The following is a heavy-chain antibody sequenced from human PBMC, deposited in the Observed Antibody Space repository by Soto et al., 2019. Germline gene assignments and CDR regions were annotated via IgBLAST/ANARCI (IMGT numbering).Heavy chain of an antibody. CDR3: AASIFYYGMDV. CDR1: GYTFTNYW. J-gene: IGHJ6*02. Sequence: GGSLNISCKGSGYTFTNYWIGWVRQMPGKGLEWMGIIYPGDSDTKYNPSFQGQVTISADKSITTTYLQWSSLEASDTAIYYCAASIFYYGMDVWGQGTTVTVSS. CDR2: IYPGDSDT. V-gene: IGHV5-51*01.